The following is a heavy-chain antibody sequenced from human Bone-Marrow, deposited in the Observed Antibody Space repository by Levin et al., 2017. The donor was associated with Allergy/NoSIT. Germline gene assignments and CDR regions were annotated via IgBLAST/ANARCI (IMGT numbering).Heavy chain of an antibody. CDR3: ARDPNSAFHYYYGMDV. J-gene: IGHJ6*02. Sequence: GESLKISCAASGFTFGSYSMNWVRQAPGKGLEWLSYISSSSNNIYYADSVQGRFTISRDNAKKSLYLQMNSLGAEDTAVYYCARDPNSAFHYYYGMDVWGQGTTVTVSS. D-gene: IGHD2/OR15-2a*01. CDR1: GFTFGSYS. CDR2: ISSSSNNI. V-gene: IGHV3-48*01.